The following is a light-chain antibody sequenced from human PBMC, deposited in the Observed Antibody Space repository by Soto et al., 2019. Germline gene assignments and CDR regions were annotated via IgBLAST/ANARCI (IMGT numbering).Light chain of an antibody. CDR1: QSVSSN. J-gene: IGKJ5*01. V-gene: IGKV3-15*01. CDR3: QQRSNWPIT. Sequence: EIVMTQSPATLSVSPGERATLSCRASQSVSSNLAWYQQKPGQPPRLLIYAASTRATGIPARFSGSGSGTEFTLTISSLQSEDFAVYYCQQRSNWPITFGQGTRLEIK. CDR2: AAS.